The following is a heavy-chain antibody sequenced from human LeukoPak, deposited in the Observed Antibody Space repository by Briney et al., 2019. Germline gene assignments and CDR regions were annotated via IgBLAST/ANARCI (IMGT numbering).Heavy chain of an antibody. D-gene: IGHD2-21*02. CDR2: ISGSGGST. CDR3: AKLRPLIVVVTATQYYFDY. V-gene: IGHV3-23*01. Sequence: QTGGSLRLSCAASGFTFSSYAMSWVRQAPGKGLEWVSAISGSGGSTYYADSVKGRFTISRDNSKNTLYLQMNSLRTEDTAVYYCAKLRPLIVVVTATQYYFDYWGQGTLVTVSS. J-gene: IGHJ4*02. CDR1: GFTFSSYA.